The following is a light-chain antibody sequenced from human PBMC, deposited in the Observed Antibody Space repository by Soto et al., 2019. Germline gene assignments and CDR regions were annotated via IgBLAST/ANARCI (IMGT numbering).Light chain of an antibody. CDR3: QQYYSYPPGT. CDR2: AAS. J-gene: IGKJ3*01. V-gene: IGKV1-8*01. Sequence: AIRMTQSPSSLSASTGDRVTITCRASQGISSYLAWYQQKPGKAPKLLIYAASTLQSGVPSRFSGSGSGTDFTLTISCLQSEDFSTYYGQQYYSYPPGTFGPGTKVDIK. CDR1: QGISSY.